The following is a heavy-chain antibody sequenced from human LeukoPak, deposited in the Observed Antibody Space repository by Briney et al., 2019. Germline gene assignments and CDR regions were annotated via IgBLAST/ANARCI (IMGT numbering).Heavy chain of an antibody. D-gene: IGHD6-19*01. CDR1: GYTFTSYD. J-gene: IGHJ6*03. V-gene: IGHV1-8*01. CDR2: MNPNSGNT. CDR3: ARAAVAGTRVYHYYYMDV. Sequence: GASVKVSCKASGYTFTSYDINWVRQATGQGLEWMGWMNPNSGNTGYAQKFQGRVTMTRNTSISTAYMELSSLRSGDTAVYYCARAAVAGTRVYHYYYMDVWGKGTTVTVSS.